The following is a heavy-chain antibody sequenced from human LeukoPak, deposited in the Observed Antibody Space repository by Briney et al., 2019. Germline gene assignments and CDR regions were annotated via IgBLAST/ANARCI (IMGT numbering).Heavy chain of an antibody. D-gene: IGHD3-10*01. CDR3: ASSRVYGFHDY. V-gene: IGHV3-23*01. CDR1: GFTFSSYR. Sequence: PGGSLRLSCTASGFTFSSYRMYWVRQAPGKGLEWVSAISGDGKSTYYAESMKGRFTLSRDNSKDTLYLQMNSLRAEDTAVYYCASSRVYGFHDYWGQGTLVTVSS. CDR2: ISGDGKST. J-gene: IGHJ4*02.